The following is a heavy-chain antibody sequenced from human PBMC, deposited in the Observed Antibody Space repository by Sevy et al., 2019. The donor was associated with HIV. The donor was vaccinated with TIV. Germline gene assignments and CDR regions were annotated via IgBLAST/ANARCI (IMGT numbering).Heavy chain of an antibody. V-gene: IGHV3-13*01. CDR3: ARKSVSYSHFDY. Sequence: GGSLRLSCAASGFTFSYYDMHWVRQPTGKGLEWVSGFGIAGDTYYSDSVKGRFTISRENAKNSLYLQMNSLRAGDTAVYYCARKSVSYSHFDYWGQGTLDTVSS. J-gene: IGHJ4*02. CDR1: GFTFSYYD. CDR2: FGIAGDT. D-gene: IGHD1-26*01.